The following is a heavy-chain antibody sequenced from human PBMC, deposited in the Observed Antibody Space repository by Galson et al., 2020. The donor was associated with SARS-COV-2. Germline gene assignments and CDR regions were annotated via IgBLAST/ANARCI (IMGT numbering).Heavy chain of an antibody. D-gene: IGHD6-6*01. Sequence: GSLRLSCATSGFTFSDSAMHWVRQASGKGLEWVGRIRSKANSYATAYAASVKGRFTISRHDSKNTAYLQMNSLKTEDTGVYYCARVHPYRSSCWDAFEIWGQGKMVIVSS. CDR2: IRSKANSYAT. CDR3: ARVHPYRSSCWDAFEI. V-gene: IGHV3-73*01. CDR1: GFTFSDSA. J-gene: IGHJ3*02.